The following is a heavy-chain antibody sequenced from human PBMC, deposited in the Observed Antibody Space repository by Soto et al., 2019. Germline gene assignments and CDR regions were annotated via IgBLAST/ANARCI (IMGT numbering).Heavy chain of an antibody. CDR3: AHLLVAGLTYYFDY. Sequence: SGPTLVNPTQTLTLTCTFSGFSLSTSAVGVGWIRQPPGKALEWLAFIYWDDDKRYSPSLKSSLTITKDTSKNQVVLAMTNMDPVDTATYYCAHLLVAGLTYYFDYWGQGTLDTVSS. D-gene: IGHD2-21*01. CDR1: GFSLSTSAVG. J-gene: IGHJ4*02. CDR2: IYWDDDK. V-gene: IGHV2-5*02.